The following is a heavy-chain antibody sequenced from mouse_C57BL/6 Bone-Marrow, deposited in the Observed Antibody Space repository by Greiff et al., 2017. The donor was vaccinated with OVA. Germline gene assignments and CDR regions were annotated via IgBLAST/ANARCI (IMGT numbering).Heavy chain of an antibody. CDR2: ISSGGSYT. Sequence: EVQVVESGGDLVKPGGSLKLSCAASGFTFSSYGMSWVRQTPDKRLEWVATISSGGSYTYYPDSVKGRFTISRDNAKNTLYLQMSSLKSEDTAMYYCASNEAMDYWGQGTSVTVSS. V-gene: IGHV5-6*01. CDR1: GFTFSSYG. J-gene: IGHJ4*01. CDR3: ASNEAMDY.